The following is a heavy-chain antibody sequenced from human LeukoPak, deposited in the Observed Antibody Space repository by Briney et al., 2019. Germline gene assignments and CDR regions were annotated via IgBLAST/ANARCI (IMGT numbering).Heavy chain of an antibody. D-gene: IGHD3-22*01. CDR3: AKDRRIGDTGGYYYTSFDS. CDR2: ISGSGGST. J-gene: IGHJ4*02. Sequence: PGGSLRLSCAASGFTFSSYAMSWVRQAPGKGLEWVSAISGSGGSTYYADSVKGRFTISRDNSKNTLYLQMNSLRAEDTALYYCAKDRRIGDTGGYYYTSFDSWGQGTQVTVSS. CDR1: GFTFSSYA. V-gene: IGHV3-23*01.